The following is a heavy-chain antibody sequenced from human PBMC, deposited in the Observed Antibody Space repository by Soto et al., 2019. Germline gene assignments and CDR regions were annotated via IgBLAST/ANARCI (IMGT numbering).Heavy chain of an antibody. CDR2: IYYSGST. CDR3: ARSPRPKRAYRCSGGSCYDYMDV. J-gene: IGHJ6*03. V-gene: IGHV4-39*01. CDR1: GGSISSSSYY. D-gene: IGHD2-15*01. Sequence: PSETLSLTCTVSGGSISSSSYYWGWIRQPPGKGLEWIGSIYYSGSTYYNPSLKSRVTISVDTSKNQFSLKLSSVTAADTAVYYCARSPRPKRAYRCSGGSCYDYMDVWGKGTTVTVSS.